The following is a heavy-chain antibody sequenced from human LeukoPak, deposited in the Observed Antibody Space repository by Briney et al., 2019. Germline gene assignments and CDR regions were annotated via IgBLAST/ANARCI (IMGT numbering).Heavy chain of an antibody. J-gene: IGHJ2*01. CDR3: ARLPLLDFWSGYYNWYFDL. D-gene: IGHD3-3*01. CDR2: ISYNGST. Sequence: SETLSLTCSVSGDSISSSSYFWGWIRQPPGKGLEWIGSISYNGSTYYNPSLKSRLTISVDTSKNQFSLKLSSVTAADTAVYYCARLPLLDFWSGYYNWYFDLWGRGTLVTVSS. CDR1: GDSISSSSYF. V-gene: IGHV4-39*01.